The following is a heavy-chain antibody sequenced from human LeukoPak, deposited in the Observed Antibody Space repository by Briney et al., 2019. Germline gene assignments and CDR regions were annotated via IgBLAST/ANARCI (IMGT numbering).Heavy chain of an antibody. V-gene: IGHV3-21*01. CDR1: GFTFSSYN. J-gene: IGHJ6*02. Sequence: PGGSLRLSCAASGFTFSSYNMNWVRQAPGKGLAWVSSISSSSIYIYYADSVKGRFTISRDNAKNSLYLQMNSLRAEDTAVYYCARDDPYYYDSSGYYGMDVWGQGTTVTVSS. CDR3: ARDDPYYYDSSGYYGMDV. D-gene: IGHD3-22*01. CDR2: ISSSSIYI.